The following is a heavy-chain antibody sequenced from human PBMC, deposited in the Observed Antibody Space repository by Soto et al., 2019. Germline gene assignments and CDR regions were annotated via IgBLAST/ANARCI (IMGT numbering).Heavy chain of an antibody. Sequence: QVQLVESGGGVVQPGRSLRLSCAASGFTFSSYGMHWVRQAPGKGLEWVAVISYDGSNKYYADSVKGRFTISRDNSQNTLYLQMNSLRAEDTAVYYCAKDHTNAFGVVIGGGGMDVWGQGTTVTVSS. J-gene: IGHJ6*02. V-gene: IGHV3-30*18. CDR2: ISYDGSNK. CDR1: GFTFSSYG. D-gene: IGHD3-3*01. CDR3: AKDHTNAFGVVIGGGGMDV.